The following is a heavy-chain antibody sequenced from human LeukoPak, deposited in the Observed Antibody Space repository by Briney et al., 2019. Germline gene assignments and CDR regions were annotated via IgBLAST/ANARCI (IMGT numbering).Heavy chain of an antibody. CDR2: IKQDGSEK. J-gene: IGHJ4*02. CDR1: GFTFSSYW. Sequence: SGGSLRLSCAASGFTFSSYWMSWVCQAPGKGLEWVANIKQDGSEKYYVDSVKGRFTISRDNAKNSLYLQMNSLRAEDTAVYYCARDQRYCSSSSCPWEPFDYWGQGTLVTVSS. V-gene: IGHV3-7*05. CDR3: ARDQRYCSSSSCPWEPFDY. D-gene: IGHD2-2*01.